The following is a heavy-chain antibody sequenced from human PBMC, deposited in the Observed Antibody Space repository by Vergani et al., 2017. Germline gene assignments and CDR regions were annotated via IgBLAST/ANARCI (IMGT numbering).Heavy chain of an antibody. CDR3: ARHKEQLVPGNYYYYYYMDV. CDR2: IYYSGST. V-gene: IGHV4-39*01. Sequence: QLQLQESDPGLVKPSETLSLTCTVSGGSIRSTFYYWGWIRQPPGKGLEWIGTIYYSGSTYYNPSLKSRVTISVATSKNQFSLKLNSVTAADTAVYYCARHKEQLVPGNYYYYYYMDVWGKGATVTVSS. CDR1: GGSIRSTFYY. J-gene: IGHJ6*03. D-gene: IGHD6-13*01.